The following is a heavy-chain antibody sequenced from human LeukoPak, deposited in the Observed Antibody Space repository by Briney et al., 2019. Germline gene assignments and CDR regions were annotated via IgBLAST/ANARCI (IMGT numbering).Heavy chain of an antibody. CDR2: ISSSSSSI. CDR3: ARDSRGYYGSGSAIDY. D-gene: IGHD3-10*01. CDR1: GFTFSSYS. V-gene: IGHV3-48*01. Sequence: GGSLRLSCAASGFTFSSYSMNWVRQAPGKGLEWVSYISSSSSSIYYADSVKGRFTISRDKAKNSLYLQMNSLRAEDTAVYYCARDSRGYYGSGSAIDYWGQGNLVTVSS. J-gene: IGHJ4*02.